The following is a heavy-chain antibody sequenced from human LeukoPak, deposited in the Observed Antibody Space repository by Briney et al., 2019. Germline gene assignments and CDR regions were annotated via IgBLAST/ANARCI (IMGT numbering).Heavy chain of an antibody. Sequence: GGSLRLSCAASGFTFTSCWMSWVRQAPGKGLEWVASIKQDGREKFYADSMKGRFTISRDNAKNSLYLQMNSLRAEDTAVYYCARVPGVTPYFDYWGQGILVTVSS. CDR1: GFTFTSCW. CDR3: ARVPGVTPYFDY. J-gene: IGHJ4*02. D-gene: IGHD4-23*01. V-gene: IGHV3-7*01. CDR2: IKQDGREK.